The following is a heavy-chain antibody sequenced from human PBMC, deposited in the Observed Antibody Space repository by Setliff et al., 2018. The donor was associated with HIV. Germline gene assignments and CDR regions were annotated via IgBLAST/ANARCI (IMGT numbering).Heavy chain of an antibody. D-gene: IGHD2-2*01. Sequence: GGSLRLSCAASGFTFSSYWMSWVRQAPGKGLEWVAHLREDGSEKYYVDSVKGLFTISRDNAKSSLYLQMNSLRVEDTAVYYCARPRLVPPRPYQYYFDCWGQGALVTVSS. CDR3: ARPRLVPPRPYQYYFDC. CDR2: LREDGSEK. CDR1: GFTFSSYW. V-gene: IGHV3-7*03. J-gene: IGHJ4*02.